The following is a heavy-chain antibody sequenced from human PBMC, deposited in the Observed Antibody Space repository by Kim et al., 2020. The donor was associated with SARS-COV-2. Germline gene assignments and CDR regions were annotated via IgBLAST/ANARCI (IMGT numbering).Heavy chain of an antibody. CDR1: GGSISSGGYY. D-gene: IGHD3-22*01. CDR3: ARAHALYDSSGYYYGRVRDAFDI. CDR2: IYYSGST. V-gene: IGHV4-31*03. J-gene: IGHJ3*02. Sequence: SETLSLTFTVSGGSISSGGYYWSWIRQHPGKGLEWIGYIYYSGSTYYNPSLKSRVTISVDTSENQFSLKLSSVTAADTAVYYCARAHALYDSSGYYYGRVRDAFDIWGQGTMVTVSS.